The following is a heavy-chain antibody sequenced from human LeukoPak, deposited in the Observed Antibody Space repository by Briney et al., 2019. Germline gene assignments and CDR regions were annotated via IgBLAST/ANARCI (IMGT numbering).Heavy chain of an antibody. CDR2: ISYDGSNK. J-gene: IGHJ4*02. CDR1: GFIFSNDA. D-gene: IGHD3-22*01. V-gene: IGHV3-30-3*01. CDR3: ARTYYYDSSGFGY. Sequence: PGGSLRLSCAASGFIFSNDAIHWVRQAPGKGLEWVAIISYDGSNKYYADSVKGRLTISRDNSKNTLYLQMNSLRAEDTAVYYCARTYYYDSSGFGYWGQGTLVTVSS.